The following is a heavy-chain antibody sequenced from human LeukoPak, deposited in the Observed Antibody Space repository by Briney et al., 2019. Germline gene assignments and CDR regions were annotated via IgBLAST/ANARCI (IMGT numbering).Heavy chain of an antibody. CDR2: ISAYNGNT. D-gene: IGHD3-10*01. Sequence: ASVKVSCKASGYTFTSYGISWVRQAPGQGLEWMGWISAYNGNTNYAQKLQGRVTMTTDTSTSTAYMELRSLRSDDTAVYYCARGGGVPLLWFRELSSWFDHWGQGTLVTVSS. V-gene: IGHV1-18*01. CDR3: ARGGGVPLLWFRELSSWFDH. J-gene: IGHJ5*02. CDR1: GYTFTSYG.